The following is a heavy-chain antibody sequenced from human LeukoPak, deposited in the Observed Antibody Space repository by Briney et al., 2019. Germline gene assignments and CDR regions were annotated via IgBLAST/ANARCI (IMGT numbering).Heavy chain of an antibody. Sequence: SGPTLVKPTQTLTLSCTFSGFSLSTSGVGVGWIRQPRGKALEWLALIYWDDDKRYSPSLKSRLTITKDTSKNQVVLTMINMDPVDTATYYCSHRHFTRVRSPGNWFDPWGPGTLVTVSS. CDR2: IYWDDDK. CDR1: GFSLSTSGVG. D-gene: IGHD3-10*01. J-gene: IGHJ5*02. V-gene: IGHV2-5*02. CDR3: SHRHFTRVRSPGNWFDP.